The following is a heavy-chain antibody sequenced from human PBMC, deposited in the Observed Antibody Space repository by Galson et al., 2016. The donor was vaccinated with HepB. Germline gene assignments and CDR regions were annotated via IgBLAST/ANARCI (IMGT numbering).Heavy chain of an antibody. CDR3: SRDLAD. CDR1: GFRFSIYD. CDR2: ISSAGDT. J-gene: IGHJ4*02. V-gene: IGHV3-13*01. Sequence: SLRLSCAASGFRFSIYDMHWVRQGKGKGLEWVAAISSAGDTYYAGSVKGRFTISRENAKNSLYLQMTSLRVDDTAIYYCSRDLADWGQGTLVTVSS.